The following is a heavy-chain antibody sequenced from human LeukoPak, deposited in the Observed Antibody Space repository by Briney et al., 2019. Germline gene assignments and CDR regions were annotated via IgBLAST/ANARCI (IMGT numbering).Heavy chain of an antibody. CDR3: AVGPGSSSGWFDY. CDR1: RFSISCDY. Sequence: SETLSLTSTVYRFSISCDYWSWLRQPAGKGLEWIGRMYTSGSTNYNPSLKSRVTMSVDTSKNQVSLKLSSVTAAYKAVYCCAVGPGSSSGWFDYWGQGTLVTVSS. V-gene: IGHV4-4*07. CDR2: MYTSGST. J-gene: IGHJ4*02. D-gene: IGHD6-19*01.